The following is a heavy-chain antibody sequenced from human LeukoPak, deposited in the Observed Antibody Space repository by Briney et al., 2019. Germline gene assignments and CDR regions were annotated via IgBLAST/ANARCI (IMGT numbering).Heavy chain of an antibody. D-gene: IGHD3-10*02. V-gene: IGHV3-53*01. Sequence: GGSLRLSCTVSGFTVSSNSMSWVRQAPGKGPEWVSFIYSGGNTLYSDSVKGRFTISRDNAKNSLYLQMNSLRAEDTAVYYCAELGITMIGGVWGKGTTVTISS. CDR2: IYSGGNT. CDR1: GFTVSSNS. CDR3: AELGITMIGGV. J-gene: IGHJ6*04.